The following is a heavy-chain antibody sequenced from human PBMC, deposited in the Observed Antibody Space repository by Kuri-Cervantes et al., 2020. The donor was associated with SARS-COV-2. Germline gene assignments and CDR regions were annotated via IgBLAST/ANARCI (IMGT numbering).Heavy chain of an antibody. Sequence: GESLKISCAASGFTFSSYSMNWVRQAPGKGLEWVPSISSSSSYIYYADSVKGRFTISRDNAKNSLYLQMNSLRAEDTAVYYCARDSSSGWFSYWGQGTLVTVSS. CDR2: ISSSSSYI. V-gene: IGHV3-21*01. J-gene: IGHJ4*02. D-gene: IGHD6-19*01. CDR1: GFTFSSYS. CDR3: ARDSSSGWFSY.